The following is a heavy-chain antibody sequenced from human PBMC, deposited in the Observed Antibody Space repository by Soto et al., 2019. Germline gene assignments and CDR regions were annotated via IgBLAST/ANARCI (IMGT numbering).Heavy chain of an antibody. J-gene: IGHJ3*02. V-gene: IGHV3-13*04. CDR2: IGTAGDT. CDR1: GFTFSSYD. Sequence: GGSLRLSCAASGFTFSSYDMHWVRQATGKGLEWVSAIGTAGDTYYPGSVKGRFTISRENAKNSLYLQMNSLRAGDTAVYYCARGVTGVDAFDIWGQGTMVTVSS. D-gene: IGHD2-21*02. CDR3: ARGVTGVDAFDI.